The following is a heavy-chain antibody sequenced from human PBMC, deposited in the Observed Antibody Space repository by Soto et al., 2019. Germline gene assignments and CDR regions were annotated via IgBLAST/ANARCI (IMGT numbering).Heavy chain of an antibody. Sequence: EVQLVESGGGLVQPGGSLRLSCAASGFTFSSYEMNWVRQAPGKGLEWVSYISSSGSTIYYADSVKGRFTISRDNAKNSLYLQMNSLRAEDTAVYYCASRRGDWNCELAIDYWGQGTLVTVSS. CDR3: ASRRGDWNCELAIDY. CDR1: GFTFSSYE. CDR2: ISSSGSTI. J-gene: IGHJ4*02. V-gene: IGHV3-48*03. D-gene: IGHD1-7*01.